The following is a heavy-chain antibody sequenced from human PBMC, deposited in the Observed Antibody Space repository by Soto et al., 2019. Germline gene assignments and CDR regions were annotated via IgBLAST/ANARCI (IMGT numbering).Heavy chain of an antibody. J-gene: IGHJ2*01. CDR3: ARAEGKTTVTTPYWYFDL. CDR2: INHSGST. CDR1: GGSFSGYY. D-gene: IGHD4-17*01. Sequence: QVQLQQWGAGLLKPSETLSLTCAVYGGSFSGYYWSWIRQPPGKGLAWMGEINHSGSTNYNTSLKSRVTIAVDTSKNQFSLKLSSVTAADTAVYYCARAEGKTTVTTPYWYFDLWGRGTLVTVSS. V-gene: IGHV4-34*01.